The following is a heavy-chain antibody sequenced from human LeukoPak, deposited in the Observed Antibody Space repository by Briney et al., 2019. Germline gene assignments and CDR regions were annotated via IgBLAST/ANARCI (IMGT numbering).Heavy chain of an antibody. D-gene: IGHD6-13*01. V-gene: IGHV4-31*03. Sequence: PSQTLSVTCTVSGGSISSGGYYWSWIRQHPGKGLEWIGYIYYSGSTYYNPSLKSRVTISVDTSKNQFSLKLSSVTAADTAVYYCAREIAAAGTSPDAFDIWGQGTMVTVSS. J-gene: IGHJ3*02. CDR3: AREIAAAGTSPDAFDI. CDR1: GGSISSGGYY. CDR2: IYYSGST.